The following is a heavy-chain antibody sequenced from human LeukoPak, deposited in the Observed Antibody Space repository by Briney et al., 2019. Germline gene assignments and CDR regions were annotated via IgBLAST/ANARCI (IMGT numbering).Heavy chain of an antibody. D-gene: IGHD2-2*01. CDR3: ARDLGSSTHDY. J-gene: IGHJ4*02. Sequence: PGGSLRLSCAASGFTFSSYSMNWVRQAPGKGLEWVSVIYSGGSTYYADSVKGRFTISRDNSKNTLYLQMNSLRAEDTAVYYCARDLGSSTHDYWGQGTLVTVSS. CDR1: GFTFSSYS. CDR2: IYSGGST. V-gene: IGHV3-66*01.